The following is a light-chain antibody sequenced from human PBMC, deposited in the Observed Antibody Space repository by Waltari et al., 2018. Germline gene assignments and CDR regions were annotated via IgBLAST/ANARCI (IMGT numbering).Light chain of an antibody. CDR3: SSYTTTNTLV. Sequence: QSALTPPASVSVSPGQSITLSCTGTSNDVGSHNYVSWYQQHPGKAPKLMIYDVSHRPSGVSNRFSGSKSGNTASLTISGLQAEDEADYYCSSYTTTNTLVFGTGTKVTVL. CDR1: SNDVGSHNY. V-gene: IGLV2-14*03. J-gene: IGLJ1*01. CDR2: DVS.